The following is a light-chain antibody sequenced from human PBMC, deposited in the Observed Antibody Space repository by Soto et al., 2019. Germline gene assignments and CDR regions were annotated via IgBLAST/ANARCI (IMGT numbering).Light chain of an antibody. CDR1: QSVSSSY. V-gene: IGKV3-20*01. Sequence: EIVLTQSPGTLSLSPGERATLSCRAGQSVSSSYLAWYQQKPGQAPRLLIYDASSRATGIPDRFSGSGSGTDFTLTISRLEPEDFAVYYCQQYGRSPTWTFGQGTKVEIK. CDR2: DAS. J-gene: IGKJ1*01. CDR3: QQYGRSPTWT.